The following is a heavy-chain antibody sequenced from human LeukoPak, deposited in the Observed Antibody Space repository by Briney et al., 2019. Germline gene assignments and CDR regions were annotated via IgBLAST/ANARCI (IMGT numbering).Heavy chain of an antibody. Sequence: SETLSLTCSVSGGSISSSSYYWGWIRQPPGKGLEWIGSIHYSGNTYYNPSLKSRVTISVDTSKNQSSLMLRSVTAADTAVYYCTRDTFGPNDCWGQGTLVTVSS. V-gene: IGHV4-39*07. CDR2: IHYSGNT. J-gene: IGHJ4*02. CDR1: GGSISSSSYY. CDR3: TRDTFGPNDC. D-gene: IGHD3-16*01.